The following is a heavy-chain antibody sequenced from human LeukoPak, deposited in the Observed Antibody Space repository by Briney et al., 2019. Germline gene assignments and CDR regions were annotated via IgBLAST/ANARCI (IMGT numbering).Heavy chain of an antibody. CDR1: GYTLTELS. D-gene: IGHD5-24*01. CDR2: FDPEDGET. CDR3: ATYYERWLQPGAFDI. J-gene: IGHJ3*02. Sequence: ASVKVSCKVSGYTLTELSMHWVRQAPGKGLEWMGGFDPEDGETIYAQKFQGRVTMTEDTSTDTAYMELSSLRSEDTVVYYCATYYERWLQPGAFDIWGQGTMVTVSS. V-gene: IGHV1-24*01.